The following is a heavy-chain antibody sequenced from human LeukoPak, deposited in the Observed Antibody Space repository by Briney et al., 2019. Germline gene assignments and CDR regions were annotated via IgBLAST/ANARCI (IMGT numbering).Heavy chain of an antibody. V-gene: IGHV3-21*01. CDR3: ARAPSEIGGYYPEYFRH. D-gene: IGHD3-22*01. CDR2: ITSSSSYI. Sequence: GGSLRLSCAASGFTFSTYSMNWVRQAPGKGLEWVSSITSSSSYIYYADSVKGRFTFSRDNAKNTVSLQMNSLRAEDTGVYYCARAPSEIGGYYPEYFRHWGQGTLVTVSS. J-gene: IGHJ1*01. CDR1: GFTFSTYS.